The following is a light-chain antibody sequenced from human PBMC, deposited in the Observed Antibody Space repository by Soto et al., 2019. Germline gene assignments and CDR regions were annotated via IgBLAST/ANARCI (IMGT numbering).Light chain of an antibody. V-gene: IGLV2-14*01. J-gene: IGLJ2*01. Sequence: QSALTQPVSVSGSPGQSITISCAGTMRDVGAYNLVSWYQQHPGRVPQLIIYEVRNRPSGISFRFSGSKSGNTASLTISGLQAEDEADYYCSSFTSKSTLIFGGGTKLTVL. CDR2: EVR. CDR1: MRDVGAYNL. CDR3: SSFTSKSTLI.